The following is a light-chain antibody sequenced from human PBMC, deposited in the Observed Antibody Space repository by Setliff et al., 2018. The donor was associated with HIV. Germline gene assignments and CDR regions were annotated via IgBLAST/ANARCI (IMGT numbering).Light chain of an antibody. Sequence: QSALTQPRSVSGSPGQSVSISCTGTSSDVGAYNYVSWFQQRPGKAPKLIIYDVTKRPSGVPDRFSASKSANTASLTISGLQPEDEADYYCSSYAGTYIYALFGGGTKVTVL. J-gene: IGLJ2*01. CDR3: SSYAGTYIYAL. CDR2: DVT. V-gene: IGLV2-11*01. CDR1: SSDVGAYNY.